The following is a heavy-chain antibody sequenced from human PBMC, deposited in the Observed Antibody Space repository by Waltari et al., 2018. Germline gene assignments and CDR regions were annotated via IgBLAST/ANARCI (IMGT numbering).Heavy chain of an antibody. CDR1: GGSFSGYY. Sequence: QVQLQQWGAGLLKPSETLSITCAVYGGSFSGYYWSWIRQPPGKGLEWIGEINHSGSTNYNPSLKSRVTISVDTSKNQFSLKLSSVTAADTAVYYCARAVGAIDYWGQGTLVTVSS. V-gene: IGHV4-34*01. J-gene: IGHJ4*02. CDR3: ARAVGAIDY. CDR2: INHSGST. D-gene: IGHD1-26*01.